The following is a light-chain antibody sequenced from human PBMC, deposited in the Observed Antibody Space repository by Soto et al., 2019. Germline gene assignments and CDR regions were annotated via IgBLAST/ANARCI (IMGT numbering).Light chain of an antibody. CDR1: QSISKW. CDR3: QQYDSDST. J-gene: IGKJ1*01. Sequence: DIQMTQSPPTLSASVGDRVTLTCRASQSISKWLAWYQQKPGKAPKLLIYDASRLESGVPSRFSGSGSGTEFTLTISSLQPDDFANYYFQQYDSDSTFGQGTKVDIK. V-gene: IGKV1-5*01. CDR2: DAS.